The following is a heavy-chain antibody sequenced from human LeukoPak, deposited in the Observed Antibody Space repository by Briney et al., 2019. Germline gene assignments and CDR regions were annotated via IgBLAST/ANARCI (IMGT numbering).Heavy chain of an antibody. CDR2: INPNSGGT. D-gene: IGHD2-2*02. CDR1: GYTFTGYY. CDR3: ASDYCSSTSCYTWGY. V-gene: IGHV1-2*02. Sequence: ASVKVSCKASGYTFTGYYMHWVRQAPGQGLEWMGWINPNSGGTNYAQKFQGRVTMTRDTSISTAYMELSRLRSDDTAVYYCASDYCSSTSCYTWGYWGQGTLVTVSS. J-gene: IGHJ4*02.